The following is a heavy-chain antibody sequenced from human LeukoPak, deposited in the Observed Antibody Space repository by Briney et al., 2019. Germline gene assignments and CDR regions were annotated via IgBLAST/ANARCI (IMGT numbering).Heavy chain of an antibody. CDR2: IYYSGST. CDR1: GGSISSTRYY. J-gene: IGHJ4*02. D-gene: IGHD6-6*01. V-gene: IGHV4-39*01. CDR3: ARGLRQLVRSWHY. Sequence: SETLSLTCTVSGGSISSTRYYWGWIRQPPGKGLEWIGSIYYSGSTYHNPSLKSRVTMSVDTSRNQFSLKLSSVTAADTAVYYCARGLRQLVRSWHYWGQGTLVTVSS.